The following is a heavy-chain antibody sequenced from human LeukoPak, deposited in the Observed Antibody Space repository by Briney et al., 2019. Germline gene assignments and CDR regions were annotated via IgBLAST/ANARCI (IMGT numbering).Heavy chain of an antibody. CDR3: ASFNWNPGYYYYMDV. D-gene: IGHD1-20*01. J-gene: IGHJ6*03. V-gene: IGHV4-4*07. CDR2: IYTSGST. CDR1: GGSISSYY. Sequence: PSETLSLTCTVSGGSISSYYWSWIRQPAGKGLEWIGRIYTSGSTNYNPSLKSRVTMSVDTSKNQFSLKLSSVTAADTAVYYCASFNWNPGYYYYMDVWGKGTTVTVSS.